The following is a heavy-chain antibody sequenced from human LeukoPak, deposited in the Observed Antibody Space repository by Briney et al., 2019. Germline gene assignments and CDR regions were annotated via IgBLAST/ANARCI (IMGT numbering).Heavy chain of an antibody. D-gene: IGHD5-18*01. CDR3: AKVGLRYSYGAVNFDY. CDR2: ISGSSGST. CDR1: GITLSNYG. Sequence: PGGSLRLSCAVSGITLSNYGMSWVRQAPGKGLEWVAGISGSSGSTNYADSVKGRFTISRDNSKNTLYLQMNSLRAEDTAVYYCAKVGLRYSYGAVNFDYWGQGTLVTVSS. V-gene: IGHV3-23*01. J-gene: IGHJ4*02.